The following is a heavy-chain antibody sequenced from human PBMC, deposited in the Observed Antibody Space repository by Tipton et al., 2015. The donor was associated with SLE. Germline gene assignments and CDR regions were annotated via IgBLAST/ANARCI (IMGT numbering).Heavy chain of an antibody. D-gene: IGHD6-13*01. V-gene: IGHV4-34*01. CDR2: INHSGST. Sequence: TLSLTCAVYGGSFSGYYWSWIRQPPGKGLEWFGEINHSGSTNYNPSLKSRVTISVDTSKNQFSLKLSSVTAADTAVYYCARDLGSSGSFDYWGQGTLVTVSS. CDR1: GGSFSGYY. CDR3: ARDLGSSGSFDY. J-gene: IGHJ4*02.